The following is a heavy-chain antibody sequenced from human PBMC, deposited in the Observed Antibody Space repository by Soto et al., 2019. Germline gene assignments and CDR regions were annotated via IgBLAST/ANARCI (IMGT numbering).Heavy chain of an antibody. V-gene: IGHV1-69*13. D-gene: IGHD2-2*01. CDR2: IIPIFGTA. Sequence: GASVKVSCKASGGTFSSYAISWVRQAPGQGLEWMGGIIPIFGTANYAQKFQGRVTITADESTSTAYMELSSLRSEDTAVYYCARYLPAANYYYYGMDVWGQGTTVTV. CDR3: ARYLPAANYYYYGMDV. CDR1: GGTFSSYA. J-gene: IGHJ6*02.